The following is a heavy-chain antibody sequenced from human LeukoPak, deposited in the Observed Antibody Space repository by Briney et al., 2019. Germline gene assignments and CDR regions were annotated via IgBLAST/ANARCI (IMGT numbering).Heavy chain of an antibody. V-gene: IGHV3-21*01. J-gene: IGHJ5*02. CDR2: ISSSSSYI. Sequence: GGSLRLSCAASGFTFSRYSMNWVRQAPGKGLEWVSSISSSSSYIYYADSVKGRFTISRDSAKNSLYLQMNSLRDEDTAVYYCAIGDGYCSSTSCYRMFDPWGQGTLVTVSS. CDR3: AIGDGYCSSTSCYRMFDP. CDR1: GFTFSRYS. D-gene: IGHD2-2*01.